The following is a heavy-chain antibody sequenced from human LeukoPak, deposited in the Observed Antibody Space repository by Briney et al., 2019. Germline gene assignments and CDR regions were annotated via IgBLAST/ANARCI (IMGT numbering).Heavy chain of an antibody. CDR2: ISDSGSRT. CDR1: GFTFSTYA. D-gene: IGHD3-10*01. CDR3: AKGGGSGSFPPYYFDS. Sequence: PGGSLRLPCAASGFTFSTYAMSWVRQAPGKGLEWVSSISDSGSRTYYTDSVKGRFTVSRDNSKSTLYVQMNSLRAEDTAVYYCAKGGGSGSFPPYYFDSWGQGTLVTVSS. J-gene: IGHJ4*02. V-gene: IGHV3-23*01.